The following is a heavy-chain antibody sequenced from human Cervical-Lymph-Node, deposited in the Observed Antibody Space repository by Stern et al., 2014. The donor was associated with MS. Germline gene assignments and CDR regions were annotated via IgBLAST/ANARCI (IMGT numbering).Heavy chain of an antibody. CDR1: GFAFSNAW. J-gene: IGHJ6*02. CDR3: TTPLITVLRRVRKDA. D-gene: IGHD3-16*01. Sequence: EVHLVESGGDLVKPGGSLRLSCAGSGFAFSNAWMTWVRQAPGRGLAWVGRIKSETDGATTDYAAPVKGRFTISRNRTENTLYLHMSGLKIEDTAVYYCTTPLITVLRRVRKDAWGQGTTVTVSS. V-gene: IGHV3-15*01. CDR2: IKSETDGATT.